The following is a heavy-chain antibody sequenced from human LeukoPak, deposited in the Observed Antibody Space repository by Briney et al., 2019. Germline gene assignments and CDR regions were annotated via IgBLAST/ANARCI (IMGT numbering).Heavy chain of an antibody. CDR2: IYYSGST. Sequence: SETLSLTCTVSGGSITSGDYYWTWIRQPPGKGLEWIGYIYYSGSTYYNPSLKSRLIMSVDTSKNQFSLKLSSVTAADTAVYYCARASYYYDSSGVTPIDYWGQGTLVTVSS. D-gene: IGHD3-22*01. CDR3: ARASYYYDSSGVTPIDY. V-gene: IGHV4-30-4*01. J-gene: IGHJ4*02. CDR1: GGSITSGDYY.